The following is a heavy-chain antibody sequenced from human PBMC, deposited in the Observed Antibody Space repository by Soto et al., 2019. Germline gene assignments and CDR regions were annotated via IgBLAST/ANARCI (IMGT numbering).Heavy chain of an antibody. CDR2: IIPIFGTA. CDR3: ARVVSYKLDYYDGQPFDI. CDR1: GGTFSSYA. V-gene: IGHV1-69*01. J-gene: IGHJ3*02. Sequence: QVQLVQSGAEVKKPGSSVKVSCKASGGTFSSYAISWVRQAPGQGLEWMGGIIPIFGTANYAQKFQGRVTITADESTSTAYMELSSLRSEDTAVYYCARVVSYKLDYYDGQPFDIWGQGTMVTVSS. D-gene: IGHD3-22*01.